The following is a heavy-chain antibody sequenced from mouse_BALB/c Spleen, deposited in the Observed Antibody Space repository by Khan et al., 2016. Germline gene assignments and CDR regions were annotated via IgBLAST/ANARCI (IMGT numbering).Heavy chain of an antibody. Sequence: EVQLVESGGGLVQPGGSLKLSCAASGFDFSRYWMSWVRQAPGKGLEWIGEINPDSSTINYTPSLKDKFIISRDKAKNTLYLHMSKVRSEDTALXYGASAGYDGYLAYWGQATLVAVSA. CDR1: GFDFSRYW. CDR3: ASAGYDGYLAY. D-gene: IGHD2-10*02. J-gene: IGHJ3*01. CDR2: INPDSSTI. V-gene: IGHV4-1*02.